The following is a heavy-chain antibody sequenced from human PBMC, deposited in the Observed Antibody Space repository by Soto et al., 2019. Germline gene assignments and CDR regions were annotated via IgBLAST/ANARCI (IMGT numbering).Heavy chain of an antibody. V-gene: IGHV3-23*01. CDR3: AKDWRLSFKDIVLMLYADPFDY. Sequence: GGSLRLSCAASGFTFSSYAMSWVRQAPGKGLEWVSAISGSGGSTYYADSVKGRFTISRDNSKNTLYLQMNSLRAEDTAVYYCAKDWRLSFKDIVLMLYADPFDYCGQGTLVTVSS. J-gene: IGHJ4*02. CDR1: GFTFSSYA. D-gene: IGHD2-8*01. CDR2: ISGSGGST.